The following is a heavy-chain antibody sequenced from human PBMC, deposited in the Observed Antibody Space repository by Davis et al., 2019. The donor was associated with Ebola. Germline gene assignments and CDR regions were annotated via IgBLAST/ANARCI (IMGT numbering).Heavy chain of an antibody. CDR2: IYPGDSDT. D-gene: IGHD6-13*01. Sequence: GESLKISCQGSGYIFTSYWIGWVRQMPGKGLEWMGMIYPGDSDTRYSPSFQGQVTISADKSISTAYLQWSSLKASDTAMYYCARHREAAAGHDAFDIWGQGTMVTVSS. CDR3: ARHREAAAGHDAFDI. V-gene: IGHV5-51*01. J-gene: IGHJ3*02. CDR1: GYIFTSYW.